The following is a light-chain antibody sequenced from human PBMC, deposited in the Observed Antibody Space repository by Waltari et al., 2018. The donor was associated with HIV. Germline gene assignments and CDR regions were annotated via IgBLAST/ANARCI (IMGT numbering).Light chain of an antibody. CDR2: WAA. J-gene: IGKJ1*01. CDR3: HQYFSAPWT. V-gene: IGKV4-1*01. CDR1: QSLLYSANNKNY. Sequence: DIVMTQSPDSLAVSLGERATINCKSSQSLLYSANNKNYLAWSQQKPGQPPKLLIYWAATRESGVPDRVSGSGSETDFTLTISSLQADDVAVYYCHQYFSAPWTFGQGTKVEIK.